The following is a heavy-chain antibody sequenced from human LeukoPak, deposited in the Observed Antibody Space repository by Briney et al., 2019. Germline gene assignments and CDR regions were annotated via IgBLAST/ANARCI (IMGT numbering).Heavy chain of an antibody. Sequence: ASVKVSCKASGYTFTSYDINWVRQAPGQGLEWMGRINPNSGGTNYAQKFQGRVTMTRDTSISTAYMELSRLRSDDTAVYYCARGSYSSSANFDYWGQGTLVTVSS. CDR3: ARGSYSSSANFDY. CDR2: INPNSGGT. D-gene: IGHD6-6*01. CDR1: GYTFTSYD. V-gene: IGHV1-2*06. J-gene: IGHJ4*02.